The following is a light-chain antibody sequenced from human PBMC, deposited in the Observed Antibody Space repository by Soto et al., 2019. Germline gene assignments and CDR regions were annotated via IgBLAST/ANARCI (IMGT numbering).Light chain of an antibody. CDR1: SGHSSYA. V-gene: IGLV4-69*01. J-gene: IGLJ2*01. CDR3: QTWGTGIQV. Sequence: QLVLTQSPSASASLGASVKLTCTLSSGHSSYAIAWHQQQPEKGPRYLMKLNSDGSHSKGDGIPDRFSGSSSGAERYLTISSLQSEDEADNYCQTWGTGIQVFVGGTKLTVL. CDR2: LNSDGSH.